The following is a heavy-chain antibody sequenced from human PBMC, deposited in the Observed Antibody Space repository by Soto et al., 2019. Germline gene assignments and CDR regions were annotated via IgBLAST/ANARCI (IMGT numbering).Heavy chain of an antibody. V-gene: IGHV3-48*03. Sequence: EVQLVESGGGLVQPGGSLRLSCAASGFTFSSYEMNWVRQAPGKGLEWVSYISSSGSTIYYADSVKGRFTISRDNAKNSLYLQMNSLRAEDTAVYYCARDPRGRRGTARPLYYYYGMDVWGQWTTVTVSS. D-gene: IGHD1-1*01. CDR1: GFTFSSYE. CDR3: ARDPRGRRGTARPLYYYYGMDV. J-gene: IGHJ6*02. CDR2: ISSSGSTI.